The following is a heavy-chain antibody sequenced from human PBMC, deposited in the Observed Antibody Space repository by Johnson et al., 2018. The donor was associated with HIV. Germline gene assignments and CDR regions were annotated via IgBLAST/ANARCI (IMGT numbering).Heavy chain of an antibody. J-gene: IGHJ3*01. V-gene: IGHV3-30*04. D-gene: IGHD4-11*01. CDR1: GFTFSSYA. CDR2: ISYDGSNK. Sequence: VQLVESGGGVVQPGRSLRLSCAATGFTFSSYAMHWVRQAPGKGLEWVAVISYDGSNKYYADSVKGRFTISRDNSKNTLYLQMNSLSAEDTAVYYCARDDDYSRVRAFDFWGQGTTVTVSS. CDR3: ARDDDYSRVRAFDF.